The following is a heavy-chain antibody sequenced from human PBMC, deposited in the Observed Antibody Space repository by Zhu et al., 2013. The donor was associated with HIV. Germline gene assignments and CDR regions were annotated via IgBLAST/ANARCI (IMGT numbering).Heavy chain of an antibody. CDR2: INTNSGET. J-gene: IGHJ4*02. CDR1: GYKFSHYY. V-gene: IGHV1-2*02. Sequence: QVQLVQSGAEVKKPGASVKVSCQASGYKFSHYYIHWIRQAPGQGLEWMGYINTNSGETIYAQKFRGRVTMTRDLSINTAYMELNRLRSGDTAIYYCARAGFENKRPGGYWAQGTLLTVSS. CDR3: ARAGFENKRPGGY.